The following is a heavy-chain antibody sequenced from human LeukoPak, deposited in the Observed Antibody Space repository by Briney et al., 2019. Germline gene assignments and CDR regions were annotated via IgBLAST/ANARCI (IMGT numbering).Heavy chain of an antibody. CDR3: ARDLGSSSWYSYFDY. J-gene: IGHJ4*02. V-gene: IGHV3-21*01. CDR1: GFTLSSYS. CDR2: ISSSSSYI. Sequence: GGSLRLSCAASGFTLSSYSMNWVRQAPGKGLEWVSSISSSSSYIYYADSVKGRFTISRDNAKNSLYLQMNSLRAEDTAVYYCARDLGSSSWYSYFDYWGQGTLVTVSS. D-gene: IGHD6-13*01.